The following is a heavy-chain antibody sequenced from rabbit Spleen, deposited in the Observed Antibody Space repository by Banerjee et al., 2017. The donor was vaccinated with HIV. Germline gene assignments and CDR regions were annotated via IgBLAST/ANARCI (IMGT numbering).Heavy chain of an antibody. CDR3: ARTTYGYDDYADLYYAAMDL. CDR2: IYISSGST. J-gene: IGHJ6*01. CDR1: GFSFGDRDV. Sequence: QEQLVESGGGLVQPTGSLTLTCKASGFSFGDRDVMCWVRQAPGKGLEWIACIYISSGSTYYASWAKGRFTISKTSSTTVTLQMTSLTAADTATYFCARTTYGYDDYADLYYAAMDLWGQGTLVTVS. V-gene: IGHV1S45*01. D-gene: IGHD6-1*01.